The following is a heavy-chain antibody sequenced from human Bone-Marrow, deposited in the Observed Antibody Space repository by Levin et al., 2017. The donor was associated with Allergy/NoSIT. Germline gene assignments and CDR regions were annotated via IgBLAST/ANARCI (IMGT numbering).Heavy chain of an antibody. Sequence: SETLSLTCTVTGGSITGYYWGWIRQPPGKGLEWIGSVYDSGSTSYAPSLKSRVTISVDTSKNQFSLNLSSVTAADTAVYYCARFPYTNYFEYWGQGTRVTVSS. CDR3: ARFPYTNYFEY. CDR1: GGSITGYY. J-gene: IGHJ4*02. D-gene: IGHD4-11*01. CDR2: VYDSGST. V-gene: IGHV4-59*01.